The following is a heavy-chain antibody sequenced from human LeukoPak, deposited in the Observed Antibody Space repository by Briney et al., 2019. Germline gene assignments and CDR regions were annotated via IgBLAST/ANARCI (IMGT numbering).Heavy chain of an antibody. D-gene: IGHD2/OR15-2a*01. Sequence: GRSLRLSCAASGFTFSSYAMHWVRQAPGRGLVWVAVISYDGSNKYYADSVKGRFTISRDNSKNTLYLQMNSLRAEDTAVYYCARDLKRAPIPVLYYFDYWGQGTLVTVSS. CDR1: GFTFSSYA. CDR2: ISYDGSNK. V-gene: IGHV3-30-3*01. J-gene: IGHJ4*02. CDR3: ARDLKRAPIPVLYYFDY.